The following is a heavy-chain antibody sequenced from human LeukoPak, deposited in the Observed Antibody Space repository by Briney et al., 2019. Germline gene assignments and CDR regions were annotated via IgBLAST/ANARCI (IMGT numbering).Heavy chain of an antibody. CDR1: GFTFSSYS. CDR2: ISSSSSYI. D-gene: IGHD3-10*01. J-gene: IGHJ4*02. CDR3: ARVGVRGVIPQNY. V-gene: IGHV3-21*01. Sequence: GGSLRRYCAASGFTFSSYSMNWVRQGPGKGLEWVSSISSSSSYIYYADSVKGRFTISRDNAKNSLYLQMNSLRAEDTAVYYCARVGVRGVIPQNYWGQGTLVTVSS.